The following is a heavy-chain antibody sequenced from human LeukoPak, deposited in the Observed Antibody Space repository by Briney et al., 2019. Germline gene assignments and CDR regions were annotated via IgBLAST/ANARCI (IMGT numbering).Heavy chain of an antibody. Sequence: GGSLRLSCAASGFTFSSYAMHWVRQAPGKGLEWVAVISYDGSNKYYADSVKGRFTISRDNSKNTLYLQMNSLRAEDTAVYYCARDLLGPREYRHDAFDIWGQGTMVTVSS. D-gene: IGHD2-2*01. CDR1: GFTFSSYA. CDR3: ARDLLGPREYRHDAFDI. CDR2: ISYDGSNK. J-gene: IGHJ3*02. V-gene: IGHV3-30*04.